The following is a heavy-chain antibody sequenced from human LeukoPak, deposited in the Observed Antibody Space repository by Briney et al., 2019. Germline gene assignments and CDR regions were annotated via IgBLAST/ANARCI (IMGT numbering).Heavy chain of an antibody. V-gene: IGHV3-23*01. Sequence: PGGSLRLSCAASGFTFSNYAMSWVRQAPGKGLEWVSAISGSGGSTYYADSVKGRLTISRDNSKNTLYLQMNSLRAEDTAVYYCAKDRPGSGYPAPFDYWGQGTLVTVSS. CDR1: GFTFSNYA. CDR3: AKDRPGSGYPAPFDY. J-gene: IGHJ4*02. CDR2: ISGSGGST. D-gene: IGHD3-22*01.